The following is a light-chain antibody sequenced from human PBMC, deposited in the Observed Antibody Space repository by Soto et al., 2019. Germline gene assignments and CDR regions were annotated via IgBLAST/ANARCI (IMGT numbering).Light chain of an antibody. CDR2: QDT. CDR1: KLGDKY. V-gene: IGLV3-1*01. CDR3: QAWDSSVNYV. Sequence: SSELTQPPSVSVSPGQTASITCSGDKLGDKYVCWYQQKPGQSPVLVIYQDTKRPSGIPERFSGSNSGNTATLTISGTQAMDEADYYCQAWDSSVNYVFGTGTKLTVL. J-gene: IGLJ1*01.